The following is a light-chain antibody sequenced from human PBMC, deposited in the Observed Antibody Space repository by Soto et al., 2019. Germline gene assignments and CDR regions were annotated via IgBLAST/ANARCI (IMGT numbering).Light chain of an antibody. CDR1: QSVSSN. V-gene: IGKV3-20*01. CDR2: GES. CDR3: QQYGNSPQT. J-gene: IGKJ1*01. Sequence: IVLTQSPGTLSLSPGESATLSCRASQSVSSNLAWYQQKTGQAPRLLIYGESSRATGIPDRFTGSGSGTDLTLTISRLEPEDFAVYYCQQYGNSPQTCGQGTKVDIK.